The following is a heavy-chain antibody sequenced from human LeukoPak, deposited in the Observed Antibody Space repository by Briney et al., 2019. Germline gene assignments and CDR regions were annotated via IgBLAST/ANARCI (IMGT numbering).Heavy chain of an antibody. CDR2: MNPNSGNT. V-gene: IGHV1-8*03. CDR1: GYTFTSYD. CDR3: ARGITVTTRYYYYYYYMDV. Sequence: ASVKVPCKASGYTFTSYDINWVRQATGQGLEWMGWMNPNSGNTGYAQKFQGRVTITRNTSISTAYMELSSLRSEDTAVYYCARGITVTTRYYYYYYYMDVWGKGTTVTVSS. D-gene: IGHD4-11*01. J-gene: IGHJ6*03.